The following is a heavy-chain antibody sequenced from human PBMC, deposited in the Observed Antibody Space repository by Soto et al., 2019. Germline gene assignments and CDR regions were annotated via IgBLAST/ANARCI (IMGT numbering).Heavy chain of an antibody. CDR3: ERVSSSWPRGGGCGY. CDR2: MNPNSGNT. CDR1: GYTFTSYD. V-gene: IGHV1-8*01. Sequence: QVQLVQSGAEVKKPGASVKVSCKASGYTFTSYDINWVRQATGQGLEWMGWMNPNSGNTGYAQKFQGRVTMTRNTSISTAYMERSSLRSEDPALYYCERVSSSWPRGGGCGYWGQGTMVTVSS. D-gene: IGHD6-13*01. J-gene: IGHJ4*02.